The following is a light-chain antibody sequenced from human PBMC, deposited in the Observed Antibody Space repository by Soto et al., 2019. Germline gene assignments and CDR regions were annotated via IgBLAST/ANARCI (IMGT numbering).Light chain of an antibody. CDR2: GAS. V-gene: IGKV3-20*01. CDR1: QSVSSSY. CDR3: QQYGSSPPT. Sequence: EIVLTQSPGPLSLSPGERATLSCRSSQSVSSSYLAWYQQKPGQAPRLLIYGASSRATGIPDRFSGSGSGTDFTLTISRLEPEDVAVYYCQQYGSSPPTLGGGTKVDI. J-gene: IGKJ4*01.